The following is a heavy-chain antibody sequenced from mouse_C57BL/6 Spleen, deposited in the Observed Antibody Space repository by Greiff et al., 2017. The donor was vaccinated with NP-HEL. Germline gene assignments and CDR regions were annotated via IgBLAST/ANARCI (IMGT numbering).Heavy chain of an antibody. Sequence: DVHLVESGPELVKPGASVKMSCKASGYTFTDYNMHWVKQSHGKSLEWIGYINPNNGGTSYNQKFKGKATLTVNKSSSTAYMELRSLTSEDSAVYSCARSGYYYGSSYKGFAYWGQGTLVTVSA. CDR2: INPNNGGT. CDR3: ARSGYYYGSSYKGFAY. J-gene: IGHJ3*01. D-gene: IGHD1-1*01. V-gene: IGHV1-22*01. CDR1: GYTFTDYN.